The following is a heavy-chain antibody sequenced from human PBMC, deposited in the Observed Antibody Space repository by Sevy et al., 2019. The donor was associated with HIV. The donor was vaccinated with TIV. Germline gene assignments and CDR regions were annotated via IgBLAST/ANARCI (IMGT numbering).Heavy chain of an antibody. CDR2: IKQDGSEK. D-gene: IGHD2-2*02. CDR3: ARDLLVVVPAAIGTPQNYYYGMDV. J-gene: IGHJ6*02. Sequence: GGSLRLSCAASGFTFSSYWMSWVRQAPGKGLEWVANIKQDGSEKYFVDSVKGRFTISRDNAKNSLYLQMNSLSAADTAVYYCARDLLVVVPAAIGTPQNYYYGMDVWGQGTTVTVSS. CDR1: GFTFSSYW. V-gene: IGHV3-7*03.